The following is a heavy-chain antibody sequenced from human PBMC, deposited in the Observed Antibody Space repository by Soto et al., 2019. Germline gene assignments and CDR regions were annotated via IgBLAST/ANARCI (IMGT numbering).Heavy chain of an antibody. CDR2: IAYDGSNA. CDR1: GFTFRNHA. Sequence: QVQLVESGGGVVQPGGSLRLSCAASGFTFRNHAMHWVRQAPGKGLECLAVIAYDGSNAFYRDSVKGRFTISRDNSKNPLYLHMNSVRSEDTGVYYCARGDREDILVVVGARPGEYGIDIWGQGTTVTVSS. CDR3: ARGDREDILVVVGARPGEYGIDI. J-gene: IGHJ6*02. D-gene: IGHD2-15*01. V-gene: IGHV3-30-3*01.